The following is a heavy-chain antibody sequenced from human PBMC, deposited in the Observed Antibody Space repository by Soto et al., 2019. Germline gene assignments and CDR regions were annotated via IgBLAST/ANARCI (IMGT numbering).Heavy chain of an antibody. D-gene: IGHD6-13*01. CDR2: IRQDGSDK. CDR1: GFTFSTYV. V-gene: IGHV3-30*02. J-gene: IGHJ4*02. CDR3: ATGTASSWYFAY. Sequence: PGGSLRLSCAASGFTFSTYVMHWVRQAPGKGLEWVAGIRQDGSDKYYADSVKGRFTISRDNSNNALYLQINSLRAEDTAVYFCATGTASSWYFAYWGQGTLVTVSS.